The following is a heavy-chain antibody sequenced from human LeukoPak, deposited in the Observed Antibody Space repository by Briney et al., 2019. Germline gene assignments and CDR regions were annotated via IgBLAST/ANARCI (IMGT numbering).Heavy chain of an antibody. V-gene: IGHV3-7*01. J-gene: IGHJ4*02. CDR3: ARDGVGIAARDY. Sequence: GGSLRLSCAASGFTFSFYWMSWVRQAPGRGLEWVANIKHDGTQEYYVDSVKGRFTISRDNAKNSVYLQMNSLTGEDTGVYYCARDGVGIAARDYWGQGTLVTVSS. D-gene: IGHD6-6*01. CDR1: GFTFSFYW. CDR2: IKHDGTQE.